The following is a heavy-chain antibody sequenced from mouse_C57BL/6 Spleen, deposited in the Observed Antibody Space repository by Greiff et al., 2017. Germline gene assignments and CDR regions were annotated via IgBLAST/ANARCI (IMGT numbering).Heavy chain of an antibody. CDR3: AREEYYGSSYWFAY. D-gene: IGHD1-1*01. V-gene: IGHV1-72*01. Sequence: QVHVKQPGAELVKPGASVKLSCKASGYTFTSYWTHWVKQRPGRGLEWIGRIDPNSGGTKYNEKFKSKATLTVDKPSSTAYMQLSSLTSEDSAVYYCAREEYYGSSYWFAYWGQGTLVTVSA. CDR2: IDPNSGGT. CDR1: GYTFTSYW. J-gene: IGHJ3*01.